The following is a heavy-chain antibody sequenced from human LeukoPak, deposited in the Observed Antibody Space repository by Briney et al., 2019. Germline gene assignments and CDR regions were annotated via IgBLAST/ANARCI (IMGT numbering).Heavy chain of an antibody. CDR1: GFTFSDYY. D-gene: IGHD5-24*01. Sequence: PGGSLRLSCAASGFTFSDYYMSWIRQAPGKGLEWVSYISSSGGTIYYADSVKGRFTISRDNAKNSLYLQMNSLRAEDTAVYYCARDLTVEMATIRYYGMDVWGQGTTVTVSS. CDR2: ISSSGGTI. CDR3: ARDLTVEMATIRYYGMDV. V-gene: IGHV3-11*01. J-gene: IGHJ6*02.